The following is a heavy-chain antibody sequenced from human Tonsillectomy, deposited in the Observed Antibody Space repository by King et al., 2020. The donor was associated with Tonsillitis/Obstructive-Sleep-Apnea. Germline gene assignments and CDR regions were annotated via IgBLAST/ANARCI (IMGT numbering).Heavy chain of an antibody. CDR3: ARDEGAVAGRISTWFDS. CDR1: GFTFNTYA. CDR2: ISYDGSNE. D-gene: IGHD6-19*01. V-gene: IGHV3-30*01. J-gene: IGHJ5*01. Sequence: QLVQSGGGVVQPGRSLRLSCAASGFTFNTYAIHWVRQAPGKGLEWVALISYDGSNEFYPDSVKGRFTISRDNSMNTLYLQMNSLRIEDTAVYYCARDEGAVAGRISTWFDSWGQGTLVTVSS.